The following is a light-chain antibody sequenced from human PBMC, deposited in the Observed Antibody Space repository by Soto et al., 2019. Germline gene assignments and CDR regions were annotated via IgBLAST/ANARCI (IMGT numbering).Light chain of an antibody. J-gene: IGKJ5*01. Sequence: IMMTQSPATMSVTPGERVTLSCTTSQSVNTHVAWYQQKPGQAPRLLLYGASTRATGIPARFSGSGGETVFTLTISSVPSEDFAFYYCQQYNNWPLFGQGTRLGI. V-gene: IGKV3-15*01. CDR2: GAS. CDR3: QQYNNWPL. CDR1: QSVNTH.